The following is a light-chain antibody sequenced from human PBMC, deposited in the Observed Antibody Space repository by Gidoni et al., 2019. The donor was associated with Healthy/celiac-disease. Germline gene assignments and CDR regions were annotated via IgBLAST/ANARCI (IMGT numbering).Light chain of an antibody. CDR2: GAS. CDR3: QQYGSSPPWA. Sequence: DIVLTQSPGTLSLSTGERATLSCRASQSVSSSYLAWYQQQPGQAPRLLIYGASSRATGIPDRFSDSGSGTDFTLTISRLEPEDFAVYYCQQYGSSPPWAFGQGTRLEIK. CDR1: QSVSSSY. V-gene: IGKV3-20*01. J-gene: IGKJ5*01.